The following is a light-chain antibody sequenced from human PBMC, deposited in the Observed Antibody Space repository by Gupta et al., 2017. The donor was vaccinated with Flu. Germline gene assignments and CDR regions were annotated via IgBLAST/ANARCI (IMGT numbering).Light chain of an antibody. CDR2: EVS. V-gene: IGLV2-14*01. CDR1: SSDVGGYNY. CDR3: SSYTSSSVV. J-gene: IGLJ2*01. Sequence: QSALTQPASVSGSPGQSITISCTGTSSDVGGYNYVPCYQQHPGNAPILMIYEVSNRPSGVSNCFSGDKSATTASLTISGLQAEDDDYYYCSSYTSSSVVFGGGTKLTVL.